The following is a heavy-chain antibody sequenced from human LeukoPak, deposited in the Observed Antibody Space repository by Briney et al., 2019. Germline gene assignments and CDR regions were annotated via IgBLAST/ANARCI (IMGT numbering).Heavy chain of an antibody. Sequence: GASVKVSCKASGYTFTSYGISWVRQAPGQGLEWMGWISAYNGNTNYAQKLQGRVTMTTDTSTSTAYMELRSLRSDDTAVYYCARDSGIQSWGNWFDPWGQGTLVTVSS. D-gene: IGHD3-10*01. V-gene: IGHV1-18*01. J-gene: IGHJ5*02. CDR1: GYTFTSYG. CDR2: ISAYNGNT. CDR3: ARDSGIQSWGNWFDP.